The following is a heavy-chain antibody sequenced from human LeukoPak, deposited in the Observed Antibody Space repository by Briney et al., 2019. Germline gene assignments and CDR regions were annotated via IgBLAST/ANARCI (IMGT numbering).Heavy chain of an antibody. V-gene: IGHV1-69*06. CDR2: IIPIFGTA. CDR1: GGTVSRYP. J-gene: IGHJ4*02. CDR3: ARVHTFGGVIVSGYFDY. Sequence: SVKVSCKASGGTVSRYPISWVRQAPGQGLEWMGGIIPIFGTANYAQKFQGRVTITADKSTSTAYMELSSLRSEDTAVYYCARVHTFGGVIVSGYFDYWGQGTLVTVSS. D-gene: IGHD3-16*02.